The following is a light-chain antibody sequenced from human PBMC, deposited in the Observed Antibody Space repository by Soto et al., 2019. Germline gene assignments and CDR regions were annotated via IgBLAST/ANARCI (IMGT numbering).Light chain of an antibody. CDR3: QQYNHWPWT. J-gene: IGKJ1*01. CDR2: RAS. CDR1: QSLSGN. V-gene: IGKV3-15*01. Sequence: DILMTQSPVTLSVSPGEGVTLSCRASQSLSGNLAWYQHKRGQSPRLLIYRASTRATGVPARFTGSGSETEFTLTISSLASEDFAGYYCQQYNHWPWTFGQGTEVEIK.